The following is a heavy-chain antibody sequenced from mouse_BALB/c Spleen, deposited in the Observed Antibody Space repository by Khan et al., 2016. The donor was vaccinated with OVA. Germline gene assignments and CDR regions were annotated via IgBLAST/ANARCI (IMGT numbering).Heavy chain of an antibody. Sequence: VQLKQSGPELMKPGASLKISCKASGNSFTSYYIHWVKQSHGKSLEWIGYIDPFNGGTKYNQKFKAKATLTVDKSSSTAYIHLSSLTSEDSAVYYCARHDYVAWFAYWGQGTLVTVSA. CDR1: GNSFTSYY. CDR2: IDPFNGGT. J-gene: IGHJ3*01. V-gene: IGHV1S135*01. CDR3: ARHDYVAWFAY. D-gene: IGHD2-4*01.